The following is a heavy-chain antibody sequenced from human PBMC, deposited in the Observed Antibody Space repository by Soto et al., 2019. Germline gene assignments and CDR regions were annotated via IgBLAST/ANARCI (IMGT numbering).Heavy chain of an antibody. CDR2: IIPVFGRP. D-gene: IGHD5-12*01. CDR1: GGTFSRFG. J-gene: IGHJ1*01. Sequence: ASVKVSCKASGGTFSRFGISWVRQAPGQGLEWMGGIIPVFGRPNYAQRFRGRLTITADESTNTSYMELIDLTSEDTAVYYCAREASGYDLWGQGTQVSV. CDR3: AREASGYDL. V-gene: IGHV1-69*13.